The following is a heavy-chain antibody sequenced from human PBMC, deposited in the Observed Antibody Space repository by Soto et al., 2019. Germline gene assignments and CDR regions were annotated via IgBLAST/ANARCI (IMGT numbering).Heavy chain of an antibody. CDR1: GGSISSSSYY. CDR3: ARDYSSGWYGWFDP. V-gene: IGHV4-39*01. D-gene: IGHD6-19*01. Sequence: QLQLQESGPGLVKPSETLSLTCTVSGGSISSSSYYWGWIRQPPGKGLEWIGSIYYSGRTYYNPALTSRVTQSLHTAKNQFSLKLSSVTAADTAVYYCARDYSSGWYGWFDPWGQGTLVTVSS. CDR2: IYYSGRT. J-gene: IGHJ5*02.